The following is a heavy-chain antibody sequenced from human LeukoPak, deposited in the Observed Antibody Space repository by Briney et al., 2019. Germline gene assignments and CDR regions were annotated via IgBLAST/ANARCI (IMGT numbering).Heavy chain of an antibody. CDR2: ISAYNGNT. Sequence: ASVKVSCKASGYTFTSYGISWVRQAPGQGLEWMGWISAYNGNTNYAQKLQGRVTMTTDTSTSTAYMELRSLRSDDTAVYYCARDQHQWLVHKFDPWGQGTLVTVSS. D-gene: IGHD6-19*01. CDR1: GYTFTSYG. CDR3: ARDQHQWLVHKFDP. J-gene: IGHJ5*02. V-gene: IGHV1-18*01.